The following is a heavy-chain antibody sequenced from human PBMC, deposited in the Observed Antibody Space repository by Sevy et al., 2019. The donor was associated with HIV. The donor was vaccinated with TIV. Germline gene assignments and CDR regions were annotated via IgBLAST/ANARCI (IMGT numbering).Heavy chain of an antibody. CDR3: ANSRGRYEGSSWLYYYYIMDV. V-gene: IGHV3-30*18. D-gene: IGHD6-13*01. Sequence: GGSPRLSCAAAGFTFSRYGMHWARQAPGKGLEWVAVISNDGSDKEYAESVKGRFTVSRDNSKDTVYLQMNSLRLEDTAVYYCANSRGRYEGSSWLYYYYIMDVWGQGTTVTVSS. J-gene: IGHJ6*02. CDR1: GFTFSRYG. CDR2: ISNDGSDK.